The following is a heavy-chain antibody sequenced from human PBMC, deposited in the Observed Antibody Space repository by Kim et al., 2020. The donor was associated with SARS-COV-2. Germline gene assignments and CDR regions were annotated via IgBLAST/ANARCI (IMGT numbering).Heavy chain of an antibody. CDR3: AKDAQWELLLTAIDY. J-gene: IGHJ4*02. Sequence: GGSLRLSCAASGFTFSSYGMHWVRQAPGKGLEWVAVISYDGSNKYYADSVKGRFTISRDNSKNTLYLQMNSLRAEDTAVYYCAKDAQWELLLTAIDYWGQGTLVTVSS. CDR1: GFTFSSYG. V-gene: IGHV3-30*18. D-gene: IGHD1-26*01. CDR2: ISYDGSNK.